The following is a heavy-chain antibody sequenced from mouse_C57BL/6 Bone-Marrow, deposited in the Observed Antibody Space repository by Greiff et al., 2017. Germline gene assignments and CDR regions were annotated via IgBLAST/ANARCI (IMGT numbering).Heavy chain of an antibody. J-gene: IGHJ2*01. Sequence: LQESGAELVRPGTSVKMSCKASGYTFTNYWIGWAKQRPGHGLEWIGDIYPGGGYTNYNEKFKGKATLTADKSSSTASMQFSSLTSEDSAIYYGARGDFYDGYLDYWGQGTTLTVSS. CDR1: GYTFTNYW. V-gene: IGHV1-63*01. D-gene: IGHD2-3*01. CDR2: IYPGGGYT. CDR3: ARGDFYDGYLDY.